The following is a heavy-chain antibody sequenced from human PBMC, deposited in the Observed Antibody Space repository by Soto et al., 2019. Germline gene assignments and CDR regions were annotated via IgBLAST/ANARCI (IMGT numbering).Heavy chain of an antibody. CDR1: GYSFTSYW. D-gene: IGHD3-10*01. CDR2: IYPGDSDT. CDR3: ARGSVRGVPYYYYGMDV. Sequence: GESLKISCKGSGYSFTSYWIGWVRQMPGKGLERMGIIYPGDSDTRYSPSFQGQVTISADKSISTAYLQWSSLKASDTAMYYCARGSVRGVPYYYYGMDVWGQGTTVTVS. V-gene: IGHV5-51*01. J-gene: IGHJ6*02.